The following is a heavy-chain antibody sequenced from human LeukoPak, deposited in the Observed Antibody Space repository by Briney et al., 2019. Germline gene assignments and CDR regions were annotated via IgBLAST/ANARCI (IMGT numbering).Heavy chain of an antibody. V-gene: IGHV1-69*05. D-gene: IGHD6-13*01. CDR3: ASFIAAAGTDFDY. J-gene: IGHJ4*02. CDR2: IIPIFGTA. CDR1: GGTLGSYA. Sequence: ASVKVSCKASGGTLGSYAISWVRQAPGQGLEWMGGIIPIFGTANYAQKFQGRVTITTDESTSTAYMELSSLRSVDTAVYYCASFIAAAGTDFDYWGQGTLVTVSS.